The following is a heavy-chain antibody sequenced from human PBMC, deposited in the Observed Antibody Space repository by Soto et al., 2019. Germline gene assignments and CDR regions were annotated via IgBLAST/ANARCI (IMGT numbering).Heavy chain of an antibody. CDR1: GYSVTSSDYY. CDR3: APLSVSLSGPYGIHV. Sequence: TLSLTCSVSGYSVTSSDYYWAWIRQPPGKGLEWIGSMFYSGLTYYNPSLKSRVTLSVDTSKNQFSVRLNSVTAADTAVYYCAPLSVSLSGPYGIHVWGQGTTVTVSS. J-gene: IGHJ6*02. D-gene: IGHD2-15*01. CDR2: MFYSGLT. V-gene: IGHV4-39*01.